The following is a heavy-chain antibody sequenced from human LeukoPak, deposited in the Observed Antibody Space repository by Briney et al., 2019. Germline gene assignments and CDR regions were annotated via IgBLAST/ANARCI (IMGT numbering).Heavy chain of an antibody. CDR1: GDPISSSSYY. J-gene: IGHJ5*02. Sequence: SETLSLTCTVSGDPISSSSYYWAWIRQPPGKGLEWIGSIYFSGSTYYNPSLKSRVTISVDTSKNQLALKLSSVTAADTAVYYCAKYGSGSYYWFDPWGQGILVTVSS. V-gene: IGHV4-39*01. D-gene: IGHD3-10*01. CDR2: IYFSGST. CDR3: AKYGSGSYYWFDP.